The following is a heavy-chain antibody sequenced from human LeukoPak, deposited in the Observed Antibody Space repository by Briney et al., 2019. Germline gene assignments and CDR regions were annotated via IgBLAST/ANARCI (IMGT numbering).Heavy chain of an antibody. J-gene: IGHJ4*02. V-gene: IGHV3-66*01. CDR3: AKDSTVPYGSGSYYPGY. D-gene: IGHD3-10*01. CDR2: IYSGGST. Sequence: PGGSLRLSCAASGFTVSSNYMNWVRQAPGKGLEWVSVIYSGGSTYYADSVKGRFTISRDNSKNTLYLQMNSLRAEDTAVYYCAKDSTVPYGSGSYYPGYWGQGTLVTVSS. CDR1: GFTVSSNY.